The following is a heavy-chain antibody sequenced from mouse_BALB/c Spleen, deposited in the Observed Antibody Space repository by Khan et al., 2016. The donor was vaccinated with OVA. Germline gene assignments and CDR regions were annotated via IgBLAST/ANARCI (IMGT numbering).Heavy chain of an antibody. Sequence: VELQESGPELAKPGASVKMSCKASGYTFINYWILWIKQRPGQGLEWIGYINPSTGYTEYNQNFKDKATLTADNSSSTAYLQLSSLTSEDSTVYYCARRGLRWNFDYWGQGTTLTVSS. CDR3: ARRGLRWNFDY. V-gene: IGHV1-7*01. J-gene: IGHJ2*01. CDR1: GYTFINYW. CDR2: INPSTGYT. D-gene: IGHD1-1*01.